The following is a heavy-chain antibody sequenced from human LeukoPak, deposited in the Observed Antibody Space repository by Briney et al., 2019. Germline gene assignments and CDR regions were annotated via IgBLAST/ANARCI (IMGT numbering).Heavy chain of an antibody. CDR1: GFTFSDYY. V-gene: IGHV3-11*01. Sequence: KPGGSLRLSCAAPGFTFSDYYMSWIRQAPGKGLEWVSYISSSGSTIYYADSVKGRFTISRDNAKNSLYLQMNSLRAEDTAVYYCARDGDYSEYYFDYWGQGTLVTVSS. J-gene: IGHJ4*02. D-gene: IGHD4-17*01. CDR2: ISSSGSTI. CDR3: ARDGDYSEYYFDY.